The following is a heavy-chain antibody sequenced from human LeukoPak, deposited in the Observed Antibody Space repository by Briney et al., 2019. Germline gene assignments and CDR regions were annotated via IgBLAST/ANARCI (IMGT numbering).Heavy chain of an antibody. CDR3: ASPTSNAPHYMDV. Sequence: PSETLSLTCTVSGGSISSSSYYWGWIRQPPGKGLEGIGSIYYSGNTYYNPSLKSRVTISVDTSKNQFSLKLSSVTAADTAVYYCASPTSNAPHYMDVWGKGTTVTVSS. J-gene: IGHJ6*03. D-gene: IGHD2-2*01. CDR1: GGSISSSSYY. CDR2: IYYSGNT. V-gene: IGHV4-39*01.